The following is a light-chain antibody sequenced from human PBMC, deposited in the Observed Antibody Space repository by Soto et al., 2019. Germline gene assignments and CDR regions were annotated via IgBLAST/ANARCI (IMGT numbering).Light chain of an antibody. V-gene: IGKV1-39*01. Sequence: DIKMTQSPSSLSASVGDRVTITCRASQSISSYLNWYQQRPGKAPNLLIYDASRLHSGVPPRVSGSGYGTDFTLTITSLQLEDFATYYCHQYYSYPRTFGQGTKVDIK. CDR2: DAS. CDR3: HQYYSYPRT. J-gene: IGKJ1*01. CDR1: QSISSY.